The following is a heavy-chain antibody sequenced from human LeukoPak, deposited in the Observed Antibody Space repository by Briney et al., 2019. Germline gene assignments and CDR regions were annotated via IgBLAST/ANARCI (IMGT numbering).Heavy chain of an antibody. J-gene: IGHJ4*02. D-gene: IGHD6-19*01. CDR3: AKGTYSSGWYPGVLLYYFDY. CDR2: ISGSGGST. V-gene: IGHV3-23*01. Sequence: GGSLRLSCAASGFTFSSYAMSWVRQAPGKGLEWVSAISGSGGSTYYADSVKGRFTISRDNSKNTLYLQMNSLRAEDTAVYYSAKGTYSSGWYPGVLLYYFDYWGQGTLVTVSS. CDR1: GFTFSSYA.